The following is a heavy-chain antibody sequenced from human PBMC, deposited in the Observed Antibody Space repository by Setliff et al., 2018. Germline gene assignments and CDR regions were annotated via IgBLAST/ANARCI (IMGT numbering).Heavy chain of an antibody. Sequence: SETLSLTCTVSGFYISGSYYWSWIRQPAGKGLEWIGRIFTSGSTNYNPSLKSRVTISVDKSKNQFSLKLSSVTAADTAVYYCARGIWFGGSDYYMDVWGKGTTVT. CDR2: IFTSGST. D-gene: IGHD3-10*01. CDR3: ARGIWFGGSDYYMDV. CDR1: GFYISGSYY. V-gene: IGHV4-4*07. J-gene: IGHJ6*03.